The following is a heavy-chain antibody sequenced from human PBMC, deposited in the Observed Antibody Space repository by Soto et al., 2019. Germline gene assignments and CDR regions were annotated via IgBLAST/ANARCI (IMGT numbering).Heavy chain of an antibody. J-gene: IGHJ4*02. Sequence: EVQLLESGGGLVQPGGSLRLSCAASGFTFTTYAMSWVRQPPVKWLEWVSGISSSGDIPYYADSVKGRFTISIDQSKKTVYLQMNSLRAEDTALYYCAKVNSIVGDGDNDYWGKGNLVSVSS. CDR2: ISSSGDIP. CDR3: AKVNSIVGDGDNDY. D-gene: IGHD4-17*01. CDR1: GFTFTTYA. V-gene: IGHV3-23*01.